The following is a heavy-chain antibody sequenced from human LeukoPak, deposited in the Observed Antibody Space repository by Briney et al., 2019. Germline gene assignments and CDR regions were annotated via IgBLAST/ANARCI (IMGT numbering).Heavy chain of an antibody. CDR1: GFTFSSYG. D-gene: IGHD2-2*01. CDR2: ISYDGSNK. Sequence: GRSLRLSCAASGFTFSSYGMHWVRQAPGKGLEWVAVISYDGSNKYYADSVKGRFTISRDNSKNTLYLQMNSLRAEDTAVYYCASLYCSSTSCYGGTGRYYYGMDVWGQGTTVTVSS. V-gene: IGHV3-30*03. J-gene: IGHJ6*02. CDR3: ASLYCSSTSCYGGTGRYYYGMDV.